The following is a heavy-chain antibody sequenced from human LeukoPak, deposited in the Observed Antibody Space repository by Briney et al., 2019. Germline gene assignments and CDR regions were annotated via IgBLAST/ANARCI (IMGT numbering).Heavy chain of an antibody. Sequence: GESLKISCKGSGYSFTSYWISWVRQMPGKGLEWMGRIDPSDSYTNYSPSFQGHVTISADKSISTAYLQWSSLKASDTAMYYCARLGAGYCRGGSCRQEDYWGQGTLVTVSS. D-gene: IGHD2-15*01. CDR2: IDPSDSYT. V-gene: IGHV5-10-1*01. CDR3: ARLGAGYCRGGSCRQEDY. J-gene: IGHJ4*02. CDR1: GYSFTSYW.